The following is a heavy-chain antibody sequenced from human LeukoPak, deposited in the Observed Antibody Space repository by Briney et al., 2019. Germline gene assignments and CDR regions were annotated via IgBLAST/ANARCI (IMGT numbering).Heavy chain of an antibody. CDR3: ARGIVIVPAAIRRWWFDP. CDR1: GGSISSYY. Sequence: PSETLSLTCTVSGGSISSYYWSWIRQPPGKGLECIGYIYYSGSTNYNPSLKSRVTISVDTSKNQFSPKLSSVTAADTAVYYCARGIVIVPAAIRRWWFDPWGQGTLVTVSS. CDR2: IYYSGST. V-gene: IGHV4-59*01. D-gene: IGHD2-2*02. J-gene: IGHJ5*02.